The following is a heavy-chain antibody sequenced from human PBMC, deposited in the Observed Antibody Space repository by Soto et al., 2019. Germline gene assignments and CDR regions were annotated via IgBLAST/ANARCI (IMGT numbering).Heavy chain of an antibody. CDR3: ARISSTNIYYYYGMDV. V-gene: IGHV5-51*01. Sequence: PGESLKISCKGSGYSFTSYCIGWVRQMPWKGLEWMGIIYPGDSDTRYSPSFQGQVTISADKSISTAYLQWSSLKASDTAMYYCARISSTNIYYYYGMDVWGQGTTVTVSS. J-gene: IGHJ6*02. D-gene: IGHD2-2*01. CDR2: IYPGDSDT. CDR1: GYSFTSYC.